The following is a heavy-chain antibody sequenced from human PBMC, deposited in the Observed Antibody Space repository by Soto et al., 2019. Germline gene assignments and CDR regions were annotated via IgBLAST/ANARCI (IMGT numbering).Heavy chain of an antibody. CDR2: IYDSGST. Sequence: PSETLSLTCTVSGGSISSGAYYWSWIRQHPGKGLEWIGWIYDSGSTYYNPSLESRVTMSVDTSKNQFSLKLSSVTAADTAVYYCAILCRYVCSSPYXVYGGKGTLVTVSS. D-gene: IGHD3-16*02. J-gene: IGHJ4*02. CDR1: GGSISSGAYY. V-gene: IGHV4-31*03. CDR3: AILCRYVCSSPYXVY.